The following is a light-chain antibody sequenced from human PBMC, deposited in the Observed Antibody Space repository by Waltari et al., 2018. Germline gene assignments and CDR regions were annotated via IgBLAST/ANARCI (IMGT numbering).Light chain of an antibody. V-gene: IGKV3-15*01. CDR2: GAS. J-gene: IGKJ2*01. CDR3: QQYNNWPFT. Sequence: EIVMTQSPATLSVSPGQRATLSCRASQRISSNLVWYQQKPGQAPRLLIYGASTRAPNSPFRFSGSGSGTEFTLTISSLQSEDFAIYYCQQYNNWPFTFGQGTKLEIK. CDR1: QRISSN.